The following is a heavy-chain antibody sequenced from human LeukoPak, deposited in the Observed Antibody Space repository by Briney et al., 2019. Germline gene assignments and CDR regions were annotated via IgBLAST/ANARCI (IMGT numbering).Heavy chain of an antibody. Sequence: SETLSLTCTVSGGSISSYYWSWIRQPPGKGLEWIGYIYYSGSTNYNPPLKSRVTISVDTSKNQFSLKLSSVTAADTAVYYCAREGDPDGYITYFDYWGQGTLVTVSS. CDR1: GGSISSYY. CDR2: IYYSGST. CDR3: AREGDPDGYITYFDY. V-gene: IGHV4-59*01. J-gene: IGHJ4*02. D-gene: IGHD5-24*01.